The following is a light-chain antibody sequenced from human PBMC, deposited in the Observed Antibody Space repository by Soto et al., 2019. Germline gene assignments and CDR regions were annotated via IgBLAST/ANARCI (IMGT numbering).Light chain of an antibody. J-gene: IGLJ2*01. V-gene: IGLV6-57*02. CDR1: GGSIASNH. CDR3: QSYDNSHVV. CDR2: EDN. Sequence: NFMLTQPHSVSESPGKTVIISCTGSGGSIASNHVQWCQQRPGSAPTTVIYEDNQRPSGVPDRFSGSIDSSSNSAALTIFGLKTEYESDYYWQSYDNSHVVFGGGTKLTLL.